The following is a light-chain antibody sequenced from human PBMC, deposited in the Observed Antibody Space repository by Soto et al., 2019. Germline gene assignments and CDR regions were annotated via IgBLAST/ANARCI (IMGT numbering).Light chain of an antibody. Sequence: EILLTQSPGTLSLSPGLRATLSCRASQSLSSSYLAWYQQKPGQAPRLLIYGASTRAAGIPDRFSGSGSGTDFTLTISKLEPEDFAVYYCQQYDDSPPWTFGQGTKVEIK. J-gene: IGKJ1*01. CDR2: GAS. CDR3: QQYDDSPPWT. CDR1: QSLSSSY. V-gene: IGKV3-20*01.